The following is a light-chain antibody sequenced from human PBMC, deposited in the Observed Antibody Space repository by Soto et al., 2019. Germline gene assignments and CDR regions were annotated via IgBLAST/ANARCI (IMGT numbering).Light chain of an antibody. CDR2: GAS. CDR1: QSISSNF. V-gene: IGKV3-15*01. Sequence: EIVMTQSPATLSVSPGEGATLSCRASQSISSNFLAWYQQKRGQAPRLLIHGASTRATGIPARFSGSGSGTEFTLTISSLQSEDFAVYYCQQYNNWLITFGQGTRLEIK. CDR3: QQYNNWLIT. J-gene: IGKJ5*01.